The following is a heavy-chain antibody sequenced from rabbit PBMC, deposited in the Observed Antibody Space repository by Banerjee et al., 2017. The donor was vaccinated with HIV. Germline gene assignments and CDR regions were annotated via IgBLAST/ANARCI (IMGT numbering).Heavy chain of an antibody. J-gene: IGHJ3*01. CDR3: ARDLAAVTGWNFGL. CDR2: IDTSSGNT. Sequence: QEQLEESGGDLVKPEGSLTLTCTASGFSFSSSYWMYWVRQAPGKGLELIAYIDTSSGNTVYASWAKGRFTISKTSSTTVTLQMTSLTAADTASYFCARDLAAVTGWNFGLWGQGTLVTVS. V-gene: IGHV1S45*01. CDR1: GFSFSSSYW. D-gene: IGHD7-1*01.